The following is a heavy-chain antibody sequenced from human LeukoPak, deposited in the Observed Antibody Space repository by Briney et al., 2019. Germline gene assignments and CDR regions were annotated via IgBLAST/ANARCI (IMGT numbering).Heavy chain of an antibody. CDR2: ISSSSSTI. CDR1: GFTFSSYS. J-gene: IGHJ4*02. D-gene: IGHD3-16*01. CDR3: TKDIELGGGVVGAFDF. V-gene: IGHV3-48*04. Sequence: PGGSLRLSCAASGFTFSSYSMNWVRQAPGKGLEWVSYISSSSSTIYYADSVKGRFTISRDNAKNSLYLQMKSLRVEDTALYYCTKDIELGGGVVGAFDFWGQGTLVTVSS.